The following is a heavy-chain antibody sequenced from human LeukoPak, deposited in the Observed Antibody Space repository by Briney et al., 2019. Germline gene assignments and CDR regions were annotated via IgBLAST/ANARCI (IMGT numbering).Heavy chain of an antibody. J-gene: IGHJ4*02. D-gene: IGHD3-22*01. Sequence: SETLSLTCTVSGGSISSYYWSWIRQPPGKGLEWIGYIYYSGSTNYNPSLKSRVTISVDTSKNQFSLKLSPVTAADTAVYYCARYYYDSSGYREDYFDYWGQGTLVTVSS. CDR3: ARYYYDSSGYREDYFDY. V-gene: IGHV4-59*01. CDR1: GGSISSYY. CDR2: IYYSGST.